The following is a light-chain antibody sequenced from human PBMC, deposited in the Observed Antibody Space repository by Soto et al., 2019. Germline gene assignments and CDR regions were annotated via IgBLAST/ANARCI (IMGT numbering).Light chain of an antibody. CDR3: QQYYSYPPT. CDR1: QGISSY. V-gene: IGKV1-8*01. Sequence: AIRMTQSPSSLSASTGDRVTITCRASQGISSYLAWYQQKPGKAPNLLIYAASTLQSGVPSRFSGSGSGTDFTLTISCLQSEDFATYYCQQYYSYPPTLGQGTKVEIK. CDR2: AAS. J-gene: IGKJ1*01.